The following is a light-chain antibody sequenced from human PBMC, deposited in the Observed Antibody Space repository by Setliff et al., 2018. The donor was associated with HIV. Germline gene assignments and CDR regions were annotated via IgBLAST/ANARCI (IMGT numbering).Light chain of an antibody. Sequence: EIVLTQSPGTLSLSPGERATLSCRASQSVSSSYLAWYQQKPGQAPSLLISGASSRATGIPDRFSGSGSGTDFTLTISRLEPEDFAVYYCQQYGSSPLTFGGGTKVDIK. CDR1: QSVSSSY. CDR2: GAS. J-gene: IGKJ4*01. V-gene: IGKV3-20*01. CDR3: QQYGSSPLT.